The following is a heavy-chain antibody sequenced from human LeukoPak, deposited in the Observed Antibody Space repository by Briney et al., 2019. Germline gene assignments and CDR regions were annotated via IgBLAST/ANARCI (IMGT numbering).Heavy chain of an antibody. CDR3: AKAGKYCSSTSCYHFDY. D-gene: IGHD2-2*01. Sequence: GGSLRLSCAASGFTFSSYGMHWVRQAPGKGLEWVAFIRYDGSNKYYADSVKGRFTISRDNSKNTLYLQMNSLRAEDTAVYYCAKAGKYCSSTSCYHFDYWGRGTLVTVSS. J-gene: IGHJ4*02. CDR1: GFTFSSYG. CDR2: IRYDGSNK. V-gene: IGHV3-30*02.